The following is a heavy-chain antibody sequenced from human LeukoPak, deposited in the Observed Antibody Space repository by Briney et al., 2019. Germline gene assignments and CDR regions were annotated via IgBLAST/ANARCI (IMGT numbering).Heavy chain of an antibody. D-gene: IGHD3-22*01. CDR3: ARVDGSVDY. J-gene: IGHJ4*02. Sequence: ASVKVSCKASGYTFTRYDINWVRQATGQGLEWMGWINTKSGMTGHAQKFQGRITITKDTSISTVYMELSSLSSEDTAVYFCARVDGSVDYWGQGTLVTASS. CDR2: INTKSGMT. CDR1: GYTFTRYD. V-gene: IGHV1-8*03.